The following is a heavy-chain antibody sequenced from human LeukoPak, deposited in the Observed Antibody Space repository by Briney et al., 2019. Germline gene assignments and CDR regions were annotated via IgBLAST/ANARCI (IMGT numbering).Heavy chain of an antibody. CDR2: IYYSGST. V-gene: IGHV4-31*03. CDR1: GGSINNGGYY. CDR3: ARGINDPAPERIIFSGFDP. J-gene: IGHJ5*02. Sequence: SQTLSLTCTVSGGSINNGGYYWSWIRQHPGKGLEWIGYIYYSGSTYYNPSLKSRVTISVDTSKNQFSLKLSSVTAADTAVYYCARGINDPAPERIIFSGFDPWGQGTLVTVSS. D-gene: IGHD1-1*01.